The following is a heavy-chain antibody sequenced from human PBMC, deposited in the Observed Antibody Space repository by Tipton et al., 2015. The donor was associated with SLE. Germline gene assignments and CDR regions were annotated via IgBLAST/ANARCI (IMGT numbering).Heavy chain of an antibody. V-gene: IGHV4-39*01. J-gene: IGHJ5*02. CDR1: GGSISSSSYY. Sequence: TLSLTCTVSGGSISSSSYYWGWIRQPPGKGLEWIGSIYYSGSTYYNPSLKSRVTISVDTSKNQFSLKLSSVTAADTAVYYCAGTYYGDSVWFYPWGQGILVTVSS. CDR2: IYYSGST. CDR3: AGTYYGDSVWFYP. D-gene: IGHD4-17*01.